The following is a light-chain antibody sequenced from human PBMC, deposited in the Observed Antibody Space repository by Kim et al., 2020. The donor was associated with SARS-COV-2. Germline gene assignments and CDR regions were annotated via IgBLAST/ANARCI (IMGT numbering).Light chain of an antibody. CDR2: RVP. Sequence: PGKRATPPGGASRGVIRLSACDQQKPGQAPRVLIYRVPTRATGTPARFSVSGSGTEITLTITSLQCEDFAVYYCQKYNNWPPWTFGQGRKVDIK. CDR1: RGVIRL. V-gene: IGKV3-15*01. CDR3: QKYNNWPPWT. J-gene: IGKJ1*01.